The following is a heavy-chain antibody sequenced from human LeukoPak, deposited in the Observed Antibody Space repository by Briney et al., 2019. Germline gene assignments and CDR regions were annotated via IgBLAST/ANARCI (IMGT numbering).Heavy chain of an antibody. V-gene: IGHV3-30*18. D-gene: IGHD6-19*01. CDR3: AKDWGSGGWYNYFDP. CDR2: IAYHGNTE. CDR1: GFTISSHG. J-gene: IGHJ5*02. Sequence: GTSLRLSCAVSGFTISSHGMHWVRQAPGKGPEWVAMIAYHGNTEYYGDSVKGRFTISGDNSKNTLYLQMDSLRAEDTAVYHCAKDWGSGGWYNYFDPWGQGTLVTVSS.